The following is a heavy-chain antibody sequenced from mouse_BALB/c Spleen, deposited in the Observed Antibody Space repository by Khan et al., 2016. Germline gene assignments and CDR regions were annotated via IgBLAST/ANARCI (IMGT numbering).Heavy chain of an antibody. D-gene: IGHD4-1*01. Sequence: VQLQQSGAELVKPGASVKLSCTASGFNIKDTYMHWVKQRPEQCLEWIGRIDPADGNTKYDPKFPGKATITAAPSSNPAYLQLSSLTSEDTAVYYGARSGTTSWFAYWGQGTLVNVSA. CDR2: IDPADGNT. CDR3: ARSGTTSWFAY. J-gene: IGHJ3*01. V-gene: IGHV14-3*02. CDR1: GFNIKDTY.